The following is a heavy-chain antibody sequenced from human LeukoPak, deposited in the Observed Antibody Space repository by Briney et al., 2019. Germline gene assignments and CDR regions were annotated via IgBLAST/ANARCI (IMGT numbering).Heavy chain of an antibody. J-gene: IGHJ4*02. CDR2: IRSKPNNYAT. Sequence: GGSLRLSCAASGFTFSGSAMHWVRQASGKGLEWVGRIRSKPNNYATAYAASVKGRFTISRDESKNTAYLQMNSLTVEDTAVYYCTRWPKAGTPFDYWSQGTLVTVSS. D-gene: IGHD1-14*01. CDR1: GFTFSGSA. CDR3: TRWPKAGTPFDY. V-gene: IGHV3-73*01.